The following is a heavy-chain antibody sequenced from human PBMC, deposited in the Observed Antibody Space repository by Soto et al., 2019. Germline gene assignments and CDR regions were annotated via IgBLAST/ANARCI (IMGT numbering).Heavy chain of an antibody. CDR3: ARVLDSSGYYSRYYYYYGMDV. D-gene: IGHD3-22*01. J-gene: IGHJ6*02. CDR2: IYYSGST. V-gene: IGHV4-31*03. CDR1: GGSISSGGYY. Sequence: SETLSLTCTVSGGSISSGGYYWSWIRQHPGKGLEWIGYIYYSGSTYYNPSLKSRVTISVDTSKNQFSLKLSSVTAADTAVYYCARVLDSSGYYSRYYYYYGMDVWGQGTTVTV.